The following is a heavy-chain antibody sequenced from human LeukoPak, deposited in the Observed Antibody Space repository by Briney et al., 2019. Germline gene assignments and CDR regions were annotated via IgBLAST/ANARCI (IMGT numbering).Heavy chain of an antibody. V-gene: IGHV1-2*02. Sequence: ASVKVSCKASGYTFTGYYMHWVRQAPGQGLKWMGWINPNSGGTNYAQKFQGRVTMTRDTSISTAYMELSRLRSDDTAVYYCASGLIVGATIPDYWGQGTLVTVSS. J-gene: IGHJ4*02. CDR2: INPNSGGT. CDR1: GYTFTGYY. CDR3: ASGLIVGATIPDY. D-gene: IGHD1-26*01.